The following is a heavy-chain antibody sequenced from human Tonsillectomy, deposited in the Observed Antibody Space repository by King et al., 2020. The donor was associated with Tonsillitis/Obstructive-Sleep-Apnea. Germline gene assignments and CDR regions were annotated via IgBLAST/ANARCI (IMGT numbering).Heavy chain of an antibody. Sequence: VQLQESGPGLVKSSETLSLTCTVSGGSVSSGSHYWSWIRQPPGKGLEWIGYIHYRGNTKYNPSLESRVTISVDTSKNQFSLKVNSVTAADTAVYYCARGTTGYIYGQPGYYFYHMDVWGEGTTVTVSS. V-gene: IGHV4-61*01. CDR3: ARGTTGYIYGQPGYYFYHMDV. CDR2: IHYRGNT. J-gene: IGHJ6*03. CDR1: GGSVSSGSHY. D-gene: IGHD5-18*01.